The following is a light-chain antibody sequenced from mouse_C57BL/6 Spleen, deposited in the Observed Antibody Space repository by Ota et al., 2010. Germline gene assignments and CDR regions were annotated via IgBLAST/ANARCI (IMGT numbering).Light chain of an antibody. Sequence: ENVLTQSPAIMSASPGEKVTMTCRASSSVSSSYLHWYQQKSGASPKLWIYSTSNLASGVPDRFTGSGSGTDFTLTISSVQAEDLAVYYCQNDHSYPLTFGAGTKLELK. V-gene: IGKV4-57-1*01. CDR1: SSVSSSY. CDR2: STS. CDR3: QNDHSYPLT. J-gene: IGKJ5*01.